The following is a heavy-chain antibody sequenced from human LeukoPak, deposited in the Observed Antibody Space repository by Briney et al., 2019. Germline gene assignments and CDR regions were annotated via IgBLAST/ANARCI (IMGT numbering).Heavy chain of an antibody. J-gene: IGHJ5*02. Sequence: PSETLSLTCTVSGGSISSSSYYWGWIRQPPGKGLEWIGSIYYSGSTYYNPSLKSRVTISVDTSKNQFSLKLSSVTAADTAVYYCAVVRGVTINWFDPWGQGTLVTVSS. CDR2: IYYSGST. CDR1: GGSISSSSYY. D-gene: IGHD3-10*02. V-gene: IGHV4-39*01. CDR3: AVVRGVTINWFDP.